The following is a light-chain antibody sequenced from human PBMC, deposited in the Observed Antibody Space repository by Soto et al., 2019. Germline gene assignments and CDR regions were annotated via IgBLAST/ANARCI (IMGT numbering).Light chain of an antibody. V-gene: IGKV3-20*01. Sequence: EIVLTQSPGTLSLSPGERATLSCRASQTFSSYLAWYQQKPGQAPRLLIYGASTRATGIPDRFSGSGSGTDFTLTISTLEPEDVAVYYCQQYGSSPPFTFGPGTKVDIK. CDR2: GAS. CDR3: QQYGSSPPFT. J-gene: IGKJ3*01. CDR1: QTFSSY.